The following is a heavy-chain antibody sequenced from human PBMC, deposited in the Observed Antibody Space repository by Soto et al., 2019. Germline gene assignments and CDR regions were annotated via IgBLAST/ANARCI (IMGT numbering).Heavy chain of an antibody. CDR2: TYYRSRWFN. V-gene: IGHV6-1*01. CDR3: ARLIGNSWLDS. D-gene: IGHD2-8*01. J-gene: IGHJ5*01. CDR1: GDSVSSNSAT. Sequence: PSQTLSLTCAISGDSVSSNSATSYWIRQSPSRGLEWLGRTYYRSRWFNDYAGSVKGRITINPDTSNNQVSLQLNSVTPDDTAVYYCARLIGNSWLDSWGQGTLVTVSS.